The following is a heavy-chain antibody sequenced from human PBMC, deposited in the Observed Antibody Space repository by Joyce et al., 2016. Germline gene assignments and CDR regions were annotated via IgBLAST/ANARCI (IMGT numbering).Heavy chain of an antibody. D-gene: IGHD3-9*01. CDR3: ASSGFFDGLLNPFDH. CDR2: T. J-gene: IGHJ4*02. V-gene: IGHV3-23*01. Sequence: TYYADSVKGRFSASRDNSKNTLYLHMDSLRAEDTAIYFCASSGFFDGLLNPFDHWGQGTLVTVAS.